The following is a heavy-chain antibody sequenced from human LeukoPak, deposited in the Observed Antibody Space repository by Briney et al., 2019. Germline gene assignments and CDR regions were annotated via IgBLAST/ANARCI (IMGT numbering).Heavy chain of an antibody. CDR1: GFTFSSYA. J-gene: IGHJ4*02. CDR2: ISGSGGST. Sequence: GGSLRLSCAASGFTFSSYAMSWVRQAPGKGLVWVSAISGSGGSTYYADSVKGRFTISRDNSKNTLYLQMNSLRAEDTAVYYCAKDLINQWLDPYFDYWGQGTLVTVSS. CDR3: AKDLINQWLDPYFDY. D-gene: IGHD6-19*01. V-gene: IGHV3-23*01.